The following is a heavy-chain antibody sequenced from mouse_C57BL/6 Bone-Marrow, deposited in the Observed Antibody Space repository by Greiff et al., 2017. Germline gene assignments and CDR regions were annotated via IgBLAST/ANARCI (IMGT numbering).Heavy chain of an antibody. Sequence: QVHVKQPGAELVKPGASVKLSCKASGYTFTSYWMQWVKQRPGQGLEWIGEIDPSDSYTNYNQKFKGKATLTVDTSSSTAYMQLSSLTSEDSAVYYCARRYGFDYWGQGTTLTVSS. J-gene: IGHJ2*01. CDR3: ARRYGFDY. CDR1: GYTFTSYW. V-gene: IGHV1-50*01. D-gene: IGHD1-1*02. CDR2: IDPSDSYT.